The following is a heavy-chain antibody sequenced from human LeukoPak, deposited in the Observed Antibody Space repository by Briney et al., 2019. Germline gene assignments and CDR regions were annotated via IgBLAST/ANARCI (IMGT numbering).Heavy chain of an antibody. Sequence: PSETLSLTCTVSGGSISGYYWSWIRQPPGKGLEWIGRIYTSGSTNYNPSLKSRVTMSVDTSKNQFSLKLSSVTAADTAVYYCARDQPYYYYYYMDVWGKGTAVTVSS. CDR1: GGSISGYY. V-gene: IGHV4-4*07. J-gene: IGHJ6*03. CDR2: IYTSGST. CDR3: ARDQPYYYYYYMDV. D-gene: IGHD1-14*01.